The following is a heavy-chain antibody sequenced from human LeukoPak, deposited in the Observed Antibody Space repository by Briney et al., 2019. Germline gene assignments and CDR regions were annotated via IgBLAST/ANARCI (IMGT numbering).Heavy chain of an antibody. CDR1: GYTFTSYY. CDR3: ARDHAAGWELPLNWFDP. Sequence: ASVKVSCKASGYTFTSYYMHWVRQAPGEGLEWMGIINPTGGSTSYAQKFQGRVTMTRDTSTTTAYMELRSLRSDDTAVYYCARDHAAGWELPLNWFDPWGQGTLVTVSS. D-gene: IGHD1-26*01. CDR2: INPTGGST. J-gene: IGHJ5*02. V-gene: IGHV1-46*01.